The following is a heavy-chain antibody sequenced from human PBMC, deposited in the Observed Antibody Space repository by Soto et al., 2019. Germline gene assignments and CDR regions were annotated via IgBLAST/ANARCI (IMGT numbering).Heavy chain of an antibody. V-gene: IGHV4-39*02. CDR2: IYYSGST. CDR1: GGSISSSSYY. J-gene: IGHJ4*02. Sequence: SETLSLTCTVSGGSISSSSYYWGWIRQPPGKGLEWIGSIYYSGSTYYNPSLKSRVTISVDTSKNQFSLKLSSVTAADTAVYYCARDPGYSYGYNWGQGTLVTVSS. D-gene: IGHD5-18*01. CDR3: ARDPGYSYGYN.